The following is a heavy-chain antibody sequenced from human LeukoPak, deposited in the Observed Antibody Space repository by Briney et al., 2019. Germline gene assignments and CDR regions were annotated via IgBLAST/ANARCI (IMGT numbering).Heavy chain of an antibody. J-gene: IGHJ4*02. CDR3: AKDSCSSTSCSLDY. Sequence: GGSLRLSCAASGFTFDDYTMHWVRQAPGRGLEWVSLISWDGGSTYYADSVKGRFTISRDNSKNSLYLQMNSLRTEDTALYYCAKDSCSSTSCSLDYWGQGTLVTVSS. V-gene: IGHV3-43*01. CDR1: GFTFDDYT. D-gene: IGHD2-2*01. CDR2: ISWDGGST.